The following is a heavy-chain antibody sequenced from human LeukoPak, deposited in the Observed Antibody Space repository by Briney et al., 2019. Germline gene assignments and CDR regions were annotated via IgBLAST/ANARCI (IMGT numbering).Heavy chain of an antibody. CDR3: ARGRHYYDSSDYYYEADAFDI. V-gene: IGHV1-46*01. CDR2: INPIGGST. D-gene: IGHD3-22*01. CDR1: ADTFTSYY. J-gene: IGHJ3*02. Sequence: ASVKVSCKASADTFTSYYMHWVRQAPGQGLEWMAIINPIGGSTTYAQTFQGRVTMTRDMSTSTVYMELSSLRSDDTAVYYCARGRHYYDSSDYYYEADAFDIWGQGTMVTVSS.